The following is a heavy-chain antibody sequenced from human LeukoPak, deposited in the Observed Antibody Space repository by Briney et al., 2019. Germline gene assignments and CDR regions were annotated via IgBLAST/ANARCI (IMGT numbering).Heavy chain of an antibody. J-gene: IGHJ4*02. CDR1: GLTFSSYW. Sequence: PGGSLRLSCAASGLTFSSYWMHWVRQAPGKGLVWVSRINSDGSSTSYADSVKGRFTISRDNAKNTLYLQMNSLRAEDTAVYYCARDWRLTEFDYWGQGTLVTVSS. CDR3: ARDWRLTEFDY. D-gene: IGHD3-9*01. V-gene: IGHV3-74*01. CDR2: INSDGSST.